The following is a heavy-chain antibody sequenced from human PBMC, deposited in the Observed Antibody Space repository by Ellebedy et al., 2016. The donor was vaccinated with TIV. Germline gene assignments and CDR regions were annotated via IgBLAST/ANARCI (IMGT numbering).Heavy chain of an antibody. CDR2: ISPNSGGT. J-gene: IGHJ3*02. CDR3: ARSNTPYYEYPPSNAFDI. D-gene: IGHD3-22*01. Sequence: AASVKVSCKASGYTFTGYYIHWVRQAPGQGLEWMGWISPNSGGTTYAQKFQGRVTMTRETSISTAYMELSRLRSDDTAVYYCARSNTPYYEYPPSNAFDIWGQGTMVTVSS. V-gene: IGHV1-2*02. CDR1: GYTFTGYY.